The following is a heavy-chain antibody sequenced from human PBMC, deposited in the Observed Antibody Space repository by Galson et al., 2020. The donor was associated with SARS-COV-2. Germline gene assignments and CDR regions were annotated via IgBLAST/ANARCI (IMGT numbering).Heavy chain of an antibody. CDR1: GFTFSDHY. D-gene: IGHD6-6*01. V-gene: IGHV3-72*01. CDR3: ARGPSAGRPDS. J-gene: IGHJ5*01. Sequence: GGSLRLSCAASGFTFSDHYMDWVRQAPGKGLEWVARIRDKAKSYTTEYAASVQGRFTISRDGAENSLYLQINSLKTEDTAVYYCARGPSAGRPDS. CDR2: IRDKAKSYTT.